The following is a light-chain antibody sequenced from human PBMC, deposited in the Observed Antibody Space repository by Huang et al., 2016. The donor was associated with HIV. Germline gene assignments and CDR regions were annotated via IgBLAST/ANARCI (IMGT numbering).Light chain of an antibody. CDR2: LGS. CDR1: QSLLHSNGYNY. CDR3: IQALQLSLT. J-gene: IGKJ4*01. Sequence: DIVMTQSPLSLPVTPGEPASISCRSSQSLLHSNGYNYLDWYLQKPGQSPQLLIYLGSNRSSGVPDMFSGSGSGTDFTLKISRVEAEDVGVYYCIQALQLSLTFGGGTKVEIK. V-gene: IGKV2-28*01.